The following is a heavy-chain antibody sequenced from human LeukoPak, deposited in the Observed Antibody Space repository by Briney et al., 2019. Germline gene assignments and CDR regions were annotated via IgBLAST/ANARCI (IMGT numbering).Heavy chain of an antibody. CDR2: ISYDGSSK. CDR3: AKDLMRDRWFGES. J-gene: IGHJ5*02. V-gene: IGHV3-30*18. D-gene: IGHD3-10*01. Sequence: GGSLRLSCAASAFTFSSYGMSWVRQAPGKGLEWVAVISYDGSSKYYADSVKGRFTISKDTSRNTLYLQMNSLRAEDTAVYYCAKDLMRDRWFGESWGQGTLVTVSS. CDR1: AFTFSSYG.